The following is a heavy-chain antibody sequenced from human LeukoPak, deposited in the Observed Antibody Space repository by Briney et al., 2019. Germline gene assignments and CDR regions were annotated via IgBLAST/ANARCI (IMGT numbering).Heavy chain of an antibody. CDR2: IYFSGNT. Sequence: PSETLSLTCTVSGGSISSYYWSWIRQPPGKGLEWIGSIYFSGNTYYNPSLKSRITMSVDTSKNQFSMKLSSVTAADTAVYYCARQRGSKSWFESWGQGTLVTVSS. V-gene: IGHV4-39*01. CDR1: GGSISSYY. J-gene: IGHJ5*01. CDR3: ARQRGSKSWFES. D-gene: IGHD6-13*01.